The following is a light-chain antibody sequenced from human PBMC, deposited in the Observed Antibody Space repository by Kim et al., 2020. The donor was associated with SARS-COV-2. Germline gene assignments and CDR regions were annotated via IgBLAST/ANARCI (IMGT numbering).Light chain of an antibody. CDR2: EDN. CDR3: QSYDSSNQRV. V-gene: IGLV6-57*01. J-gene: IGLJ3*02. Sequence: KTVTITSTRSSGSIASNYVQWYQQRPGSSPTTVIYEDNQRPSGVPDRFSGSIDSSSNSASLTISGLKTEDEADYYCQSYDSSNQRVFGGGTQLTVL. CDR1: SGSIASNY.